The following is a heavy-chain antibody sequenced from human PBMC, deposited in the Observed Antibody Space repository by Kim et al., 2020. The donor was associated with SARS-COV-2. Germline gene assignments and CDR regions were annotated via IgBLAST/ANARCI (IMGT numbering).Heavy chain of an antibody. D-gene: IGHD6-6*01. Sequence: SETLSLTCTVSGGSISSYYWSWIRQPPGKGLEWIGYIYYSGSTNYNPSLKSRVTISVDTSKNQFSLKLSSVTAADTAVYYCASNARRGRFDYWGQGTLVT. J-gene: IGHJ4*02. CDR1: GGSISSYY. CDR3: ASNARRGRFDY. CDR2: IYYSGST. V-gene: IGHV4-59*13.